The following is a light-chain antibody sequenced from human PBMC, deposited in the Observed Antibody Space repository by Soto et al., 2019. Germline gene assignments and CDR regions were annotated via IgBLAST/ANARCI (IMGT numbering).Light chain of an antibody. Sequence: DIVLTQSPDSLAVSLGERATINCKSSQDVLHTSNSKNYLSWYQQKPGQPPKLLIYWASTRESGVPDRFTGGGSGTDFTLTISSLQAVDVAVYYCHQYFITPYTFGQGTKLEIK. CDR2: WAS. J-gene: IGKJ2*01. V-gene: IGKV4-1*01. CDR3: HQYFITPYT. CDR1: QDVLHTSNSKNY.